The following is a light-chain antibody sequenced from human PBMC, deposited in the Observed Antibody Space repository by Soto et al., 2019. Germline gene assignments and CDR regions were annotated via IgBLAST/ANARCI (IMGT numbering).Light chain of an antibody. V-gene: IGLV1-44*01. CDR1: TSNIGSET. CDR2: ANN. CDR3: AAWDDGVKGWV. J-gene: IGLJ3*02. Sequence: QSVLTQPPSASGTPGQRVTISCSGSTSNIGSETVNWYQPVPGTAPKLLIYANNQRPSGVPDRFSVSKSGTSASLAIGGPQYEHEADYYCAAWDDGVKGWVFGGGTKLTVL.